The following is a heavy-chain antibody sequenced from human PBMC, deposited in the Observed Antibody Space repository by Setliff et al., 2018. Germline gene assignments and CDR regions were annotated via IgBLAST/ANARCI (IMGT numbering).Heavy chain of an antibody. CDR2: IYTSGST. CDR3: ARKGISALSGAFDM. J-gene: IGHJ3*02. D-gene: IGHD1-26*01. V-gene: IGHV4-4*07. Sequence: KPSETLSLTCTVSGGSISNYYWSWIRQPAGKGLEWIGRIYTSGSTNYNPSLKSRVTMSVDTSTNQFSLKLSSVTAADTAVYYCARKGISALSGAFDMWGQGTMVTVSS. CDR1: GGSISNYY.